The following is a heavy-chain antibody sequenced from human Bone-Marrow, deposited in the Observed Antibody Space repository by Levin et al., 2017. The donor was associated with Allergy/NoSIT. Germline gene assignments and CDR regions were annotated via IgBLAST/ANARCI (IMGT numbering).Heavy chain of an antibody. Sequence: GESLKIFCTASGFTFSRYAMSWVRQAPGKGLEGVSAISASGTNTHYGDSVKGRFTISRDNSKNTLSLHMNSLRAEDTAIYYCAKVRPTYTNDFSVPDYWGQGTLVTVSS. J-gene: IGHJ4*02. CDR3: AKVRPTYTNDFSVPDY. D-gene: IGHD4-11*01. CDR1: GFTFSRYA. CDR2: ISASGTNT. V-gene: IGHV3-23*01.